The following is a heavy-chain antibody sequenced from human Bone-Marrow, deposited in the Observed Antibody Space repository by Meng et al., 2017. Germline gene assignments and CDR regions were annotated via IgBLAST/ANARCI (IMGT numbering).Heavy chain of an antibody. D-gene: IGHD2-8*01. Sequence: ASVKVSCKTSGYTFTNNDINWVRQAPGQGLEWMGWMNPNSGSTGFAQKFQGRATMTSDTSITTAYMELNSLRSDDTAVYYCARGQYCTTGACPYYFDYWGQGALVTVSS. J-gene: IGHJ4*02. CDR3: ARGQYCTTGACPYYFDY. CDR2: MNPNSGST. V-gene: IGHV1-8*01. CDR1: GYTFTNND.